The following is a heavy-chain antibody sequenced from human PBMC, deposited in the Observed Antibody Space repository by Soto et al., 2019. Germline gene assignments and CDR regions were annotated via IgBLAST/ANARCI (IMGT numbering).Heavy chain of an antibody. V-gene: IGHV4-34*01. D-gene: IGHD3-22*01. CDR2: INPGGIT. J-gene: IGHJ6*02. Sequence: PSETLSLTCAVYGGSLSGYYWTWIRQPPGKGLEWIGEINPGGITNYNPSVKSRLTISLDTSQKQVSLELTSVTAADTAVYYCARHGRNTMIAQLRHYAMDVWGQGATVTVS. CDR3: ARHGRNTMIAQLRHYAMDV. CDR1: GGSLSGYY.